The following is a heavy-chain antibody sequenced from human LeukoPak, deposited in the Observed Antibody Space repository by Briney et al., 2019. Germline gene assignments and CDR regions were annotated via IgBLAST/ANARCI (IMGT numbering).Heavy chain of an antibody. CDR2: IYSGGNT. V-gene: IGHV3-66*01. D-gene: IGHD4-11*01. CDR3: ARSYSKHLFGMVV. J-gene: IGHJ6*01. Sequence: GGSLRLSCAASGFTVSSYYMTWVRQAPGKGLEWVSVIYSGGNTYYADSVKGRVAISRDNSKNTVFLQVKRVRAEDTVLYYCARSYSKHLFGMVVWGQGTTASVCS. CDR1: GFTVSSYY.